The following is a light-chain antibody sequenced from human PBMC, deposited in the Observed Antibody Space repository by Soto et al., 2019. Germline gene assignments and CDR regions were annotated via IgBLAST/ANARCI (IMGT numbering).Light chain of an antibody. CDR3: QQANSFPWT. V-gene: IGKV1-12*01. Sequence: DPQMTQSPSSVSASVGDRVTITCQASQGISSWLAWYQQKLGKHPKLLIYVASSFQRGVPSRFSGSGSGTDFTLTISSLQPEDFATYYCQQANSFPWTFGQGTKVEIK. CDR2: VAS. CDR1: QGISSW. J-gene: IGKJ1*01.